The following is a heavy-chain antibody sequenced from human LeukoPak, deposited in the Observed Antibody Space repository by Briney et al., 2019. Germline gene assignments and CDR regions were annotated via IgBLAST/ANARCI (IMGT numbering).Heavy chain of an antibody. Sequence: GGSLRLSCAASGFTFSSYAMSWVRQAPGKGREWVSAISGSGGSTYYADSVKGRFTISRDNSKNTLYLQMNSLRAEDTAIYYCAKGGSSWYSYWGQGTLVTVSS. D-gene: IGHD6-13*01. CDR1: GFTFSSYA. V-gene: IGHV3-23*01. CDR2: ISGSGGST. CDR3: AKGGSSWYSY. J-gene: IGHJ4*02.